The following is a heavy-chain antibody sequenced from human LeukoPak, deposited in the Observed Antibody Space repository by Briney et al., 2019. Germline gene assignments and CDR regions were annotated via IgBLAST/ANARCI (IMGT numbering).Heavy chain of an antibody. V-gene: IGHV5-51*01. J-gene: IGHJ6*02. CDR3: ARHFYGSSGRDYGMDV. CDR1: GYSFTSYW. CDR2: IYPGDSDT. D-gene: IGHD3-22*01. Sequence: GESLKISCKGSGYSFTSYWIGWVRQMPGKGLEWMGIIYPGDSDTRYSPSFQGQVTISADKSISTAYLQWSSLKASDTAMYYCARHFYGSSGRDYGMDVWGQGTTVTVSS.